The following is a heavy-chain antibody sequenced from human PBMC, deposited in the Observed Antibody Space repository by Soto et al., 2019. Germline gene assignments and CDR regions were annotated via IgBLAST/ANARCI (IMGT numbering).Heavy chain of an antibody. Sequence: SGPALVNPTQTLRMACTFSGFSLSTSGVGVGWIRQPPGKALEWLALIYWDDDKRYSPSLKSRLTITKDTSNTKLVLTMTNMDAVDTATYFCAHTWETGRRFAYRGQGTLVTVSS. CDR3: AHTWETGRRFAY. D-gene: IGHD1-1*01. CDR1: GFSLSTSGVG. CDR2: IYWDDDK. V-gene: IGHV2-5*02. J-gene: IGHJ4*02.